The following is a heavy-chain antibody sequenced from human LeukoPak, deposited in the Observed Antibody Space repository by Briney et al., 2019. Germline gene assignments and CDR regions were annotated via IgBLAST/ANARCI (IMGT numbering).Heavy chain of an antibody. Sequence: DPSETLSLTCTVSGGSISSYYWSWIRQPPGKGLEWIGYIYYSGSTNYNPSLKSRVTISVDTSKNQFSLKLSSVTAADTAVYYCARAPTTIYYMDVWGKGTTVTVSS. CDR3: ARAPTTIYYMDV. D-gene: IGHD5-12*01. CDR1: GGSISSYY. J-gene: IGHJ6*03. V-gene: IGHV4-59*01. CDR2: IYYSGST.